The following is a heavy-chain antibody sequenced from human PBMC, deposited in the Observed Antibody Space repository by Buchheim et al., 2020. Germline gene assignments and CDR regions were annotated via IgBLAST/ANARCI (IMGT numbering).Heavy chain of an antibody. CDR3: ARASGTVGYYYYYGMDV. CDR2: INPSGGST. D-gene: IGHD2-8*02. CDR1: GYTFTTYY. V-gene: IGHV1-46*01. Sequence: QVQLVQSGAEVEKPGASVKVSCKASGYTFTTYYMHWVRQAPGLGLEWMGIINPSGGSTSYAQKFQGRVTMTRDTSTSPVYMEVSSLRSEDTAVYYCARASGTVGYYYYYGMDVWGQGTT. J-gene: IGHJ6*02.